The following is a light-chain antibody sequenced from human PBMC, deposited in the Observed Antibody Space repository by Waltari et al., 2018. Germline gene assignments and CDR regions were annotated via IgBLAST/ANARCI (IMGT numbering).Light chain of an antibody. CDR2: DAA. V-gene: IGKV3-20*01. J-gene: IGKJ3*01. CDR3: QQFGSLPFT. CDR1: QIVSSNY. Sequence: EIVLTQSPGTLSLSPGERATLSCRASQIVSSNYLAWYQQKPGQAPRLLIYDAASRATGIPDRFSGSGSGTDFTLSISRLEPEDFAVYYCQQFGSLPFTFGPGTKVDIK.